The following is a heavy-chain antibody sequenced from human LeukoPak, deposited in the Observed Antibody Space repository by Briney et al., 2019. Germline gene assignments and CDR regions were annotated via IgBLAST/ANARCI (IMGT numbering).Heavy chain of an antibody. D-gene: IGHD2-21*02. J-gene: IGHJ6*02. CDR3: ARDHTSLAYCGGDCYSLRAARTYYYYYGMDV. Sequence: PSETLSLTCAVYGGSFSGYYWSWIRQPPGKGLEWIGEINHSGSTNYNPSLKSRVTISVDTSKNQFSLKLSSVTAADTAVCYCARDHTSLAYCGGDCYSLRAARTYYYYYGMDVWGQGTTVTVSS. CDR2: INHSGST. V-gene: IGHV4-34*01. CDR1: GGSFSGYY.